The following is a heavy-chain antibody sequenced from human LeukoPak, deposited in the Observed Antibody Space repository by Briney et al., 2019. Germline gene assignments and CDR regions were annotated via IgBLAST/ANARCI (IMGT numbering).Heavy chain of an antibody. D-gene: IGHD1-1*01. CDR2: IGISSGNT. V-gene: IGHV3-48*03. J-gene: IGHJ4*02. Sequence: GGSLRLSCAASGFTFSSYEMNWVRQAPGKGLEWISWIGISSGNTKYADSVKGRFTISGDNAKNSLYLQMNSLRVEDTAVYYCARDHNYALDNWGQGTLVTVSS. CDR3: ARDHNYALDN. CDR1: GFTFSSYE.